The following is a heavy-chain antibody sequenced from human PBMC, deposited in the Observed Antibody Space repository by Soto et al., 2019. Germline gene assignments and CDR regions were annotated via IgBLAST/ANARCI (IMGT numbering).Heavy chain of an antibody. D-gene: IGHD5-18*01. V-gene: IGHV4-34*01. CDR2: INHSGST. Sequence: SETLSLTCAVYGGSFSGYYWSWIRQPPGKGLEWIGEINHSGSTNYNPSLKSRVTISVDTSKNQFSLKLSSVTAADTAVYYCARVRRGYSYLAHYYYYGMDVWGQGTTVTVSS. CDR3: ARVRRGYSYLAHYYYYGMDV. CDR1: GGSFSGYY. J-gene: IGHJ6*02.